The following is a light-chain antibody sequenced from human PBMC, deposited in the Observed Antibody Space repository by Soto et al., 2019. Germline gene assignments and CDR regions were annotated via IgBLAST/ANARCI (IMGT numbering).Light chain of an antibody. CDR1: QSVSSN. V-gene: IGKV3-15*01. CDR2: GAS. Sequence: EIVMTQSPATLSVSPGERVTLSCRASQSVSSNLAWYQQKPGQAPRLLIYGASTRAIGIPARFSGSGSGTEFTLTISSRQSEDFAVYYCQQYHNWPSYTFGQGTKLEIK. CDR3: QQYHNWPSYT. J-gene: IGKJ2*01.